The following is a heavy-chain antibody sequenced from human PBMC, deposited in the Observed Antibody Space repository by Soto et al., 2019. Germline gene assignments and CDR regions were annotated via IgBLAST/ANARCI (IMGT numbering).Heavy chain of an antibody. D-gene: IGHD6-19*01. CDR1: GFPFSSYS. CDR3: ASHRNDGSIAVAGTADY. CDR2: ISSSSSYI. Sequence: PGGSLRLSCAASGFPFSSYSMNWVRQAPGKGLEWVSSISSSSSYIYYADSVKGRFTISRDNAKNSLYLQMNSLRAEDTAVYYCASHRNDGSIAVAGTADYWGQGTLVTVSS. V-gene: IGHV3-21*01. J-gene: IGHJ4*02.